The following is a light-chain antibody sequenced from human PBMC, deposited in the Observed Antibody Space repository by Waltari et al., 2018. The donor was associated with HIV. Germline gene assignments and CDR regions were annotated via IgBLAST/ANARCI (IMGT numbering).Light chain of an antibody. V-gene: IGLV1-44*01. CDR1: SSHIGSTT. J-gene: IGLJ3*02. CDR3: AAWDDWLRGWV. Sequence: VLTQPPSASGTPGQRVTISCSGSSSHIGSTTVNWYMQIPGVAPKLLIRNDDERPSGVPGRFSGSKSGTSASLAISGLQTDDEADYYCAAWDDWLRGWVFGGGTKLTVL. CDR2: NDD.